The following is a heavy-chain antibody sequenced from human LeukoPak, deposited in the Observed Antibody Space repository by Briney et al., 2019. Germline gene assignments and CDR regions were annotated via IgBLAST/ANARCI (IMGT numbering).Heavy chain of an antibody. CDR1: GFTFSSYA. D-gene: IGHD4-11*01. J-gene: IGHJ6*03. CDR3: AKATTVNYYYMDV. CDR2: ISGSGGST. V-gene: IGHV3-23*01. Sequence: GGSLRLSCAASGFTFSSYAMSWVRQAPGKGLEWVSAISGSGGSTYYADSVKGRFTISRDNSKNTLCLQMNSLRAEDTAVYYCAKATTVNYYYMDVWGKGTTVTVSS.